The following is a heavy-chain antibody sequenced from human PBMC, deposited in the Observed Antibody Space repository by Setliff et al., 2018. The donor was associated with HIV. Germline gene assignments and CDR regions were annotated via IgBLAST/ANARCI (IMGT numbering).Heavy chain of an antibody. J-gene: IGHJ4*02. CDR1: GFTFTSYW. Sequence: LRLSCAASGFTFTSYWMIWVRQAPGKGLEWVSSISSSSSYIYYADSVKGRFTISRDNAKNSLYLQMNSLRAEDTAVYYCAVHYYDSSGYDYWGQGTLVTVSS. CDR3: AVHYYDSSGYDY. CDR2: ISSSSSYI. D-gene: IGHD3-22*01. V-gene: IGHV3-21*01.